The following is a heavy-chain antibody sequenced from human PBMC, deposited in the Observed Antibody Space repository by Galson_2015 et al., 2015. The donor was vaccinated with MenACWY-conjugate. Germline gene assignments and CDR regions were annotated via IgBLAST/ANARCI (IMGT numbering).Heavy chain of an antibody. V-gene: IGHV3-23*01. J-gene: IGHJ5*02. CDR2: ISTTGGTT. D-gene: IGHD6-6*01. CDR3: AKGTTASRPNWFDP. Sequence: SLRLSCAASGITFSSYAMSWVRQAPGKGLEWVSSISTTGGTTYYADSVKGRFTISRDNSKNTLYLQMNSLTSEDTAVYYCAKGTTASRPNWFDPWGQGTLVTVSS. CDR1: GITFSSYA.